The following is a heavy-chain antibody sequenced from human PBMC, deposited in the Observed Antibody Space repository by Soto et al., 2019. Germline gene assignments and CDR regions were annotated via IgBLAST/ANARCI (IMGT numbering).Heavy chain of an antibody. CDR1: GGTFSSHS. D-gene: IGHD1-1*01. CDR2: IIPIFGPA. V-gene: IGHV1-69*13. Sequence: SVKVSCKSSGGTFSSHSINWVRQAPGQGLEWMGGIIPIFGPANFANKFQGRVTITADESTTTAYMELSTLTSEDTAVYYCATGSFTSTGGRIGYHYNAMDVWGQGTTVTVSS. J-gene: IGHJ6*02. CDR3: ATGSFTSTGGRIGYHYNAMDV.